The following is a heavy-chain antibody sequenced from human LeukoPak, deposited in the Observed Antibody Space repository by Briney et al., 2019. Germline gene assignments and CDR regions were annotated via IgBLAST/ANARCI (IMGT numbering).Heavy chain of an antibody. CDR1: GASISGYH. Sequence: SETLSLTCSVSGASISGYHWSWIRQPPGKGLEWIGCVYTGGTTNYNPSLKSRVTISVDTSKNQFSLKLNSVTAADTAVYYCARRSYEDNNWFDPWGQGTLVTVSS. CDR2: VYTGGTT. V-gene: IGHV4-4*08. J-gene: IGHJ5*02. D-gene: IGHD3-10*01. CDR3: ARRSYEDNNWFDP.